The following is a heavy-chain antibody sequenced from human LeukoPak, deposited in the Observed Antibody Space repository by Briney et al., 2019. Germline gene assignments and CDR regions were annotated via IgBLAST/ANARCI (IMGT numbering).Heavy chain of an antibody. D-gene: IGHD5-24*01. J-gene: IGHJ6*02. CDR2: ISYDGSNK. V-gene: IGHV3-30-3*01. CDR3: ARGGWLQFSYYYYGMDV. CDR1: GFTFSSYA. Sequence: GGSLRLSCAASGFTFSSYAMHWVRQAPGKGLEWVAVISYDGSNKYYADSVKGRFTISRDNSKNPLYLQMNSLRAEDTAVYYCARGGWLQFSYYYYGMDVWGQGTTVTVSS.